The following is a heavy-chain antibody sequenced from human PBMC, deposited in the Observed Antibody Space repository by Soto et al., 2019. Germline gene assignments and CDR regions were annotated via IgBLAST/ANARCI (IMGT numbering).Heavy chain of an antibody. D-gene: IGHD6-19*01. Sequence: GASLRLSCTASGFTFSSYAMNWVRQAPGKGLELVSVIRGSGGSTYYAVSVMGRFTISIDNSKNKLYLQMNSLRAEDTAVYYCASRTSGWEFDYWGQGT. V-gene: IGHV3-23*01. J-gene: IGHJ4*02. CDR3: ASRTSGWEFDY. CDR2: IRGSGGST. CDR1: GFTFSSYA.